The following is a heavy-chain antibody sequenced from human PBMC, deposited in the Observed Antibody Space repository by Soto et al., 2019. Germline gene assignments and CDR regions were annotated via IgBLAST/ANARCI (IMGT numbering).Heavy chain of an antibody. CDR1: GFSISISA. V-gene: IGHV3-30*04. CDR2: IAYDGSNR. J-gene: IGHJ5*02. D-gene: IGHD6-19*01. Sequence: QVQLVESGGGVVQPGRSLRLSCAASGFSISISAMHWVRQAPGKGLEWVAVIAYDGSNRWYADSAKGRFTISRDNSKNPVYLQMSRRRGEDTAVYYCARDLQAGTENVNWFAPRGQGTLVTVSS. CDR3: ARDLQAGTENVNWFAP.